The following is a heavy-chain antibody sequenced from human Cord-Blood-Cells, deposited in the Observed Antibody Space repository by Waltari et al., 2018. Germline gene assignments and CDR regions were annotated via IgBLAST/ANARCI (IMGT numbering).Heavy chain of an antibody. J-gene: IGHJ4*02. CDR1: GDSVSSNSAA. V-gene: IGHV6-1*01. D-gene: IGHD1-1*01. Sequence: QVQLQQSGPGLVKPSQTLSLTCAISGDSVSSNSAAWNWIRQSLSRGLEWLGRKYYRSKWYNDYAVSVKSRITINPDTSKNQFSLQLNSVTPEDTAVYYCARGSTNWNDASFDYWGQGTLVTVSS. CDR2: KYYRSKWYN. CDR3: ARGSTNWNDASFDY.